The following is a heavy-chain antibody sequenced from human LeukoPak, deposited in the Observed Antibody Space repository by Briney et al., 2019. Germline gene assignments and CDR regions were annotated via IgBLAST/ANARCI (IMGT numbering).Heavy chain of an antibody. CDR3: AREMHSSSWYPYYYYGMDV. CDR1: GFTVSSNY. D-gene: IGHD6-13*01. CDR2: IYSGGST. Sequence: PGGSLRLSCAASGFTVSSNYMSWVRQAPGKGLVWVSVIYSGGSTYYADSVKGRFTISRDNSKNTLYLQMNSLRAEDTAVYYCAREMHSSSWYPYYYYGMDVWGQGTTVTVSS. J-gene: IGHJ6*02. V-gene: IGHV3-53*01.